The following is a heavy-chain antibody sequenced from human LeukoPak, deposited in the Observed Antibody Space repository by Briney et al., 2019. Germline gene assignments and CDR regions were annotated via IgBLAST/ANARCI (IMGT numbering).Heavy chain of an antibody. J-gene: IGHJ4*02. CDR1: GFTFSSYS. CDR2: IRYDGSNK. D-gene: IGHD2-15*01. V-gene: IGHV3-30*02. CDR3: AKDMVRDIVVVVAAARGSFDY. Sequence: GGSLRLSCAASGFTFSSYSMHWVRQAPGKGLEWVAFIRYDGSNKYYADSVKGRFTISRDNSKNTLYLQMNSLRAEDTAVYYCAKDMVRDIVVVVAAARGSFDYWGQGTLVTVSS.